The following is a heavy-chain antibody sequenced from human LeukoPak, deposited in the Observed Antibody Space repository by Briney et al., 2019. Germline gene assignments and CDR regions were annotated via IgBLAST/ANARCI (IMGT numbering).Heavy chain of an antibody. CDR2: IDFGGRII. CDR3: ARGIGLERRYFQFDY. V-gene: IGHV3-48*03. CDR1: GFTFSSYE. D-gene: IGHD1-1*01. Sequence: GGSLRLSCVASGFTFSSYEMNWVRQVPGKALEWVSYIDFGGRIINHADHVKGRFTISRDNAKNSVYLQMNSLRAEDTAVYYCARGIGLERRYFQFDYWGQGILVTVSS. J-gene: IGHJ4*02.